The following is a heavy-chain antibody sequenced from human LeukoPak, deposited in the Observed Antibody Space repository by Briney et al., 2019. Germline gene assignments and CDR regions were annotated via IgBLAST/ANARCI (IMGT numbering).Heavy chain of an antibody. V-gene: IGHV1-24*01. CDR3: AGDRGYDILTGNSS. CDR2: FDPEEGET. Sequence: ASVKVSCKVSGYTLTELSMHWVRQVPGKGLEWMGGFDPEEGETIYAQKFQGRVIMTGDTSTDTAYMELSSLRSEDTAVYYCAGDRGYDILTGNSSWGQGTLVTVSS. J-gene: IGHJ4*02. D-gene: IGHD3-9*01. CDR1: GYTLTELS.